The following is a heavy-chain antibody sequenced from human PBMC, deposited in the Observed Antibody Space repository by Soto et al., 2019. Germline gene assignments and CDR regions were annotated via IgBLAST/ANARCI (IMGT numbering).Heavy chain of an antibody. D-gene: IGHD5-18*01. CDR3: ARSGYSYGPNPLLY. CDR2: IYYSGST. J-gene: IGHJ4*02. V-gene: IGHV4-31*03. CDR1: GGSISSGGYY. Sequence: SETLSLTCTVSGGSISSGGYYWSWIRQHPGKGLEWIGYIYYSGSTYYNPSLKSRVTISVDTSKNQSSLKLSSVTAADTAVYYCARSGYSYGPNPLLYWGQGTLVTLSS.